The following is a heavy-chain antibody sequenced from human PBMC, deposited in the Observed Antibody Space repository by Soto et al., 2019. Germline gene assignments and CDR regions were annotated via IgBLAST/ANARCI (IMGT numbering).Heavy chain of an antibody. CDR3: VRDSPIGSTFSGYDGIDY. CDR2: ISTDNGNT. CDR1: GYTFTSSG. Sequence: ASVKVSCKASGYTFTSSGISWVRQAPGQGLEWMGWISTDNGNTNYAQHLQGRVSLTTDTSTSTAYMDLRSLRSEDTAVYYCVRDSPIGSTFSGYDGIDYWG. J-gene: IGHJ4*01. V-gene: IGHV1-18*01. D-gene: IGHD5-12*01.